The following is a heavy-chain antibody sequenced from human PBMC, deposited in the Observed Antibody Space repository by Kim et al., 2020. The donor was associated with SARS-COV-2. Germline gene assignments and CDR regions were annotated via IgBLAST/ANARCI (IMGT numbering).Heavy chain of an antibody. V-gene: IGHV4-4*09. J-gene: IGHJ5*02. D-gene: IGHD3-10*01. CDR3: ASGGSGSYYNYWFDP. Sequence: PALKSRVTISVDTSKNQFSLKLSSVTAADTAVYYCASGGSGSYYNYWFDPWGQGTLVTVSS.